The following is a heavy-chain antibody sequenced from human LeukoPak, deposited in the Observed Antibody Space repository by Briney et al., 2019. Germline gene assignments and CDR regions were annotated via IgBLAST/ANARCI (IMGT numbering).Heavy chain of an antibody. CDR3: ASGFGSGSQPYYY. Sequence: GGSLRLSCAVSGFPFSSYAMSWVRQAPGKGLEWVSAISGSGGSTYYADSVKGRFTISRDNSKNTLYLQMNSLRAEDTAVYYCASGFGSGSQPYYYWGQGTLVTGSS. CDR1: GFPFSSYA. D-gene: IGHD3-10*01. J-gene: IGHJ4*02. V-gene: IGHV3-23*01. CDR2: ISGSGGST.